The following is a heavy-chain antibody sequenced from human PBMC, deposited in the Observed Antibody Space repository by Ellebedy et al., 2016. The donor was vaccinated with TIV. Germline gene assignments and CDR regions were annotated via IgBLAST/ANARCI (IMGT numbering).Heavy chain of an antibody. CDR1: GFTFRDYH. J-gene: IGHJ3*02. CDR3: ARHYCYGGSCYSGDAFDI. V-gene: IGHV3-11*01. CDR2: ISTSGTTI. Sequence: PGGSLRLSCGASGFTFRDYHMNWIRQAPGKGLEWISYISTSGTTIYYADSVKGRFTISRDNAKNSLYLQMSSLRAEDTAVYYCARHYCYGGSCYSGDAFDIWGQGTMVTVSS. D-gene: IGHD2-15*01.